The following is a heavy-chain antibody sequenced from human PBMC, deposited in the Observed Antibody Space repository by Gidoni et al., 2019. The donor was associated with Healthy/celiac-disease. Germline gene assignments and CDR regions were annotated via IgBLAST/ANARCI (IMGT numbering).Heavy chain of an antibody. Sequence: QVQLVESGGGVVQPGRSLRLSCAASGFTFSSYGMHWVRQAPGKGLEWVAVISYDGSNKYYADSVKGRFTISRDNSKNTLYLQMNSLRAEDTAVYYCAKETGGTSFDYWGQGTLVTVSS. D-gene: IGHD2-15*01. CDR3: AKETGGTSFDY. CDR1: GFTFSSYG. CDR2: ISYDGSNK. J-gene: IGHJ4*02. V-gene: IGHV3-30*18.